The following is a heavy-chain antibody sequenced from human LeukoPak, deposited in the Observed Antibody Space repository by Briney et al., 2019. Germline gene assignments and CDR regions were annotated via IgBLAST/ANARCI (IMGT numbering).Heavy chain of an antibody. D-gene: IGHD3-10*01. CDR1: GFTFSSYS. Sequence: GGSLRLSCAASGFTFSSYSMNWVRQAPGKGLEWVSSISSSSSYIYYADSVKGRFTISRDNAKNSLYLQMNSLRAEDTAVYYCARDGIFTPYGSGHWEFDYWGQGTLVTVSS. J-gene: IGHJ4*02. V-gene: IGHV3-21*01. CDR3: ARDGIFTPYGSGHWEFDY. CDR2: ISSSSSYI.